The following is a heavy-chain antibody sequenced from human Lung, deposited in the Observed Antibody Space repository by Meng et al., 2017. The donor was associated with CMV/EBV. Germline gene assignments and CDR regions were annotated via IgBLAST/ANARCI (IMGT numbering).Heavy chain of an antibody. CDR3: AREGYDYDSGSYYYYFDH. CDR1: RFSSYT. Sequence: GGSLGLXCAASRFSSYTLNWVRQAPGKGLEWVSSISSSSSYVYYADSVKGRFTISRDNAKNSLYLQMNSLRAEDTAVYYCAREGYDYDSGSYYYYFDHWGQGXLVTVSS. V-gene: IGHV3-21*01. CDR2: ISSSSSYV. J-gene: IGHJ4*02. D-gene: IGHD3-10*01.